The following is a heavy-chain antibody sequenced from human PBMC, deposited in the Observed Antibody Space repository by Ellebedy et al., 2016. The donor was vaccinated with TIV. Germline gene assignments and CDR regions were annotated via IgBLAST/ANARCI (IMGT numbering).Heavy chain of an antibody. J-gene: IGHJ4*02. CDR1: GFTFSSYS. CDR2: ISSSSSYI. Sequence: GESLKISCAASGFTFSSYSMNWVRQAPGKGLEWVSSISSSSSYIYYADSVKGRFTISRDNAKNSLYLQMNSLRAEDTAVYYCASFIAAAGTFLFDYWGQGTLVTVSS. D-gene: IGHD6-13*01. CDR3: ASFIAAAGTFLFDY. V-gene: IGHV3-21*01.